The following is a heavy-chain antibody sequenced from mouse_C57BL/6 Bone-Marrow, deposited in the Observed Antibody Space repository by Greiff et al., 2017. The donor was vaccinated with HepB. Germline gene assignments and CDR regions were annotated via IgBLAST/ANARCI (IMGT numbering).Heavy chain of an antibody. D-gene: IGHD1-1*02. V-gene: IGHV1-69*01. J-gene: IGHJ4*01. CDR3: ARGVALYYYAMDY. Sequence: QVQLQQPGAELVMPGASVKLSCKASGYTFTSYWMHWVKQRPGQGLEWIGEIDPSDSYTNYNQKFKGKSTLTVDKSSSTAYMQLSSLTSDDSAVYYCARGVALYYYAMDYWGQGTSVTVSS. CDR2: IDPSDSYT. CDR1: GYTFTSYW.